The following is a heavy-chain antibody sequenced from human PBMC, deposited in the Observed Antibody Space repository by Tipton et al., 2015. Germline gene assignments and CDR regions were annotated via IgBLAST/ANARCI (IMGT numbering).Heavy chain of an antibody. Sequence: TLSLTRTVSRGSISSSSYYWSWIRQPPGKGLEWIGYIYYSGSTNYNPSLKSRVTMSLDTSKNQFSLKLSSVTAADTAVYYCARKRVVVTATFDYWGQGTLVTVSS. J-gene: IGHJ4*02. CDR1: RGSISSSSYY. CDR2: IYYSGST. V-gene: IGHV4-61*01. D-gene: IGHD2-15*01. CDR3: ARKRVVVTATFDY.